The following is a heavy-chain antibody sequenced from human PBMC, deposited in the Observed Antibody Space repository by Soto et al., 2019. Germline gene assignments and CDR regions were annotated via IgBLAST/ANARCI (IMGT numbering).Heavy chain of an antibody. J-gene: IGHJ6*02. CDR2: IYPGDSDT. CDR1: GHSFTSSW. CDR3: ASPTQPAYYYYGMDV. V-gene: IGHV5-51*01. Sequence: GESLKISCKGSGHSFTSSWIGWVRQMPGKGLEWMGIIYPGDSDTRYSPSFQGQVTISADKSISNAYLQWSSLKASDTVMYYFASPTQPAYYYYGMDVWGQGTTVTVSS.